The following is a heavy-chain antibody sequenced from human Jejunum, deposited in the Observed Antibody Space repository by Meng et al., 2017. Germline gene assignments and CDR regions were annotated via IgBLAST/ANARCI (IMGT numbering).Heavy chain of an antibody. Sequence: QVQRQDSGPGLVNPSETLSLTCAVSGGSISSVYWWTLVRQPPGKGLEWIGEIYHSGGTNYNPSLKSRVTISVDKSKNQFSLKLTSVTAADTAVYYCARGGYYSFDYWGQGTLVTVSS. V-gene: IGHV4-4*02. D-gene: IGHD5-18*01. CDR2: IYHSGGT. CDR3: ARGGYYSFDY. CDR1: GGSISSVYW. J-gene: IGHJ4*02.